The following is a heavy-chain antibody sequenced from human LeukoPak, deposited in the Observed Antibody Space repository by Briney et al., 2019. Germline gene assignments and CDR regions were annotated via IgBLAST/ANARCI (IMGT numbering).Heavy chain of an antibody. Sequence: GGSLRLSCAASGFTVDSNYLSWVRQAPGKGLEWVSTIYTGGNSYYAASVKGRFTISRDFSKNTVFLHMNSLRAEDTAMYYCARGDDSGYYDYFDYWGQGALVTVSS. J-gene: IGHJ4*02. V-gene: IGHV3-53*01. CDR2: IYTGGNS. CDR1: GFTVDSNY. D-gene: IGHD3-22*01. CDR3: ARGDDSGYYDYFDY.